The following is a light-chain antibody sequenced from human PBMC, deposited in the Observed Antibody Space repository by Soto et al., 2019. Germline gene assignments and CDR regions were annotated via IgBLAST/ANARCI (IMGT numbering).Light chain of an antibody. J-gene: IGLJ1*01. V-gene: IGLV2-14*03. Sequence: QSALTQPASVSGSPGQSITISCTGTSSDVGAYNFVSWHQQHPGKAPKLMIYNVYDRPSGISYRFSGSKSGNTASLTISGLQGEDEADYYCTAQTVSRTYVFRTGTKVTVL. CDR3: TAQTVSRTYV. CDR2: NVY. CDR1: SSDVGAYNF.